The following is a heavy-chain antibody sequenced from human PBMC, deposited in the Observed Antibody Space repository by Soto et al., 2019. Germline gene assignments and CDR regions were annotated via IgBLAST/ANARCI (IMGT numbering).Heavy chain of an antibody. CDR2: ISGSGDNT. CDR1: GFTFSSDA. J-gene: IGHJ6*03. CDR3: AKDLGTDDFWSAYYTYYYMDV. Sequence: PGGSLRLSCAASGFTFSSDALNWVRQAPGKGLEWVSVISGSGDNTYYADSVKGRFTISRDNSKNTLYLQMNSLRAEDTAVYYCAKDLGTDDFWSAYYTYYYMDVWGKGTTVTVSS. D-gene: IGHD3-3*01. V-gene: IGHV3-23*01.